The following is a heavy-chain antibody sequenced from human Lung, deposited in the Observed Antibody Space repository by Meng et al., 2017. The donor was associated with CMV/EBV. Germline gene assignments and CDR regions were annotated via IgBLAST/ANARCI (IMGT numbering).Heavy chain of an antibody. D-gene: IGHD3-3*01. J-gene: IGHJ4*02. CDR3: ARGTIFGVFNFDY. CDR1: GYTLTSYY. V-gene: IGHV1-46*01. Sequence: CKAHGYTLTSYYMHWVRQAPGQGLEWMGIINPSGGSTSYAQKFQGRVTMTRDTSTSTVYMELSSLRSEDTAVYYCARGTIFGVFNFDYWGQGTLVTVSS. CDR2: INPSGGST.